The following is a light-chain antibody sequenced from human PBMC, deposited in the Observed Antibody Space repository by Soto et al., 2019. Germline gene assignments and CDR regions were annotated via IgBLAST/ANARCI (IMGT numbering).Light chain of an antibody. CDR2: DVS. CDR3: CSYSTGTTLYV. CDR1: NSDVGDYNL. V-gene: IGLV2-14*01. J-gene: IGLJ1*01. Sequence: QSVLTQPASVSGSPGQSITISCSGTNSDVGDYNLVSWYQQRPGKAPKLVIFDVSNRPSGVSDRFSGSKSGNTASLTISGLQAEDEGDYFCCSYSTGTTLYVFGSGTKLPS.